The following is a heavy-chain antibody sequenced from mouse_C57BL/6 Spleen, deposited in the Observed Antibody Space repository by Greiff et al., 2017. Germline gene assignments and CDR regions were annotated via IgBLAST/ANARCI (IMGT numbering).Heavy chain of an antibody. Sequence: VQLQQPGAELVRPGSSVKLSCKASGYTFTSYWMHWVKQRPIQGLEWIGNIDPSDSETHYNQKFKDKDTLTVDKSSSTAYMQLSSLTSEDSAVYYCARERGGAMDYWGQGTSVTVSS. CDR2: IDPSDSET. V-gene: IGHV1-52*01. CDR3: ARERGGAMDY. CDR1: GYTFTSYW. J-gene: IGHJ4*01.